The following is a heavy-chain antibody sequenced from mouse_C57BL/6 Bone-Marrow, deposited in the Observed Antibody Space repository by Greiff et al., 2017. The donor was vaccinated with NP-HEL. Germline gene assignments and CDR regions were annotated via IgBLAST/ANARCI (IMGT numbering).Heavy chain of an antibody. CDR3: TGGYYGSRT. V-gene: IGHV6-3*01. Sequence: EVQGVESGGGLVQPGGSMKLSCVASGFTFSNYWMNWVRQSPEKGLEWVAQIRLKSDNYATHYAESVKGRFTISRDDSKSSVYLQMNNLRAEDTGIYYCTGGYYGSRTWGQGTTLTVSS. CDR2: IRLKSDNYAT. J-gene: IGHJ2*01. D-gene: IGHD1-1*01. CDR1: GFTFSNYW.